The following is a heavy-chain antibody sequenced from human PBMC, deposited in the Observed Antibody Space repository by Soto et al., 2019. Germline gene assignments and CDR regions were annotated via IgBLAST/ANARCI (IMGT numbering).Heavy chain of an antibody. V-gene: IGHV3-23*01. CDR3: AKDYSVPDYGDYHRYFQH. CDR1: GFTFSSYA. D-gene: IGHD4-17*01. CDR2: ISGSGGST. Sequence: GGSLRLSCAASGFTFSSYAMSWVRQAPGKGLEWVSAISGSGGSTYYADSVKGRFTISRDNSKNTLYLQMNSLRAEDTAVYYCAKDYSVPDYGDYHRYFQHWGQGTLVTVSS. J-gene: IGHJ1*01.